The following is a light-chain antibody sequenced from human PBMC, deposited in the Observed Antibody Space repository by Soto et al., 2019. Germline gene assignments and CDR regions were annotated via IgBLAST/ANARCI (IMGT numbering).Light chain of an antibody. CDR1: QGIGNF. V-gene: IGKV1-16*02. Sequence: DIQMTQSPSSVSASVGDTVTITCRASQGIGNFLSWFQQKQGKAHNSLIYGASSLQSGVPSNFSGGGSDQDFTLTISMLQPEDSATYFCQQYHSFPVTFGGGTKVEIK. J-gene: IGKJ4*01. CDR3: QQYHSFPVT. CDR2: GAS.